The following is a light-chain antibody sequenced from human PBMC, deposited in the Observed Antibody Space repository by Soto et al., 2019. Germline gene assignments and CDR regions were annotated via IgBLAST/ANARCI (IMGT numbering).Light chain of an antibody. V-gene: IGKV3-15*01. CDR2: GAS. CDR1: QSISIN. J-gene: IGKJ1*01. Sequence: EVVLTQSPGTLSVSPGDRVTLSCRASQSISINLAWYQHKPGQAPRLLTYGASTRATGIPARFSGSGSGTEFTLTISSLQSEDFAVYYCQQYNNWPWTFGQGTKVDI. CDR3: QQYNNWPWT.